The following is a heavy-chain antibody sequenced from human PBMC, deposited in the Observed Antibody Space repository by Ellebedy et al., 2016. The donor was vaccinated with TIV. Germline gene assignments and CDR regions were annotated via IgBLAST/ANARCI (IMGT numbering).Heavy chain of an antibody. J-gene: IGHJ6*03. CDR1: GFTFDDYA. D-gene: IGHD3-16*01. V-gene: IGHV3-9*01. CDR3: AKDGGGNYYYYYMDV. CDR2: ISWNSGSI. Sequence: SLKISXAASGFTFDDYAMHWVRQAPGKGLEWVSGISWNSGSIGYADSVKGRFTISRDNAKNSLYLQMNSLRAEDTALYYCAKDGGGNYYYYYMDVWGKGTTVTVSS.